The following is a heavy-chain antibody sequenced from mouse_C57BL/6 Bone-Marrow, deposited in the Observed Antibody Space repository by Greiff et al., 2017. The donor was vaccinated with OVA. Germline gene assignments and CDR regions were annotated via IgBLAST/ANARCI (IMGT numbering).Heavy chain of an antibody. CDR3: TKFAY. CDR2: IDPESDDT. Sequence: VQLQQSGAELVRPGASVKLSCTVSGFNIKDAYIHWVKQRPEQGLEWIGWIDPESDDTEYASKFQGKATLTADTSPNTAYLQLSSLTSEDTAVYYCTKFAYWGQGTLVTVSA. CDR1: GFNIKDAY. V-gene: IGHV14-4*01. J-gene: IGHJ3*01.